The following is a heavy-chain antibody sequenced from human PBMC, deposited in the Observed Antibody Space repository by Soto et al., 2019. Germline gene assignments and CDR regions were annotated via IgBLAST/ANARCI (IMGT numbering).Heavy chain of an antibody. D-gene: IGHD1-7*01. J-gene: IGHJ2*01. CDR1: GYTFTSYA. CDR3: ASAATGCMNFDWCYDL. V-gene: IGHV1-3*05. CDR2: INAGNGNT. Sequence: QVQLVQSGAEEKKPGASVKVSCKASGYTFTSYAMPWVRQAPGQRLEWMGWINAGNGNTKYSQKFQGRVTITGDTSDSTAYMDLSSLSSEDTAVYDCASAATGCMNFDWCYDLWGRGTLVTVSS.